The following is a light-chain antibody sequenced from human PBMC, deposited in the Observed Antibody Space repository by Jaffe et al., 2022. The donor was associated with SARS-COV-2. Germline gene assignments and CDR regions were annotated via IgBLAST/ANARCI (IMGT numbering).Light chain of an antibody. Sequence: DIQLTQSPSFLSASVGDRVTITCRASQGISTYLAWYQQKPGKAPNLLIYAASTLQSGVPSRFSGSGSGTEFTLTIISLQPEDFATYYCLQLNSYPPYTFGQGTKLEIK. CDR2: AAS. V-gene: IGKV1-9*01. J-gene: IGKJ2*01. CDR3: LQLNSYPPYT. CDR1: QGISTY.